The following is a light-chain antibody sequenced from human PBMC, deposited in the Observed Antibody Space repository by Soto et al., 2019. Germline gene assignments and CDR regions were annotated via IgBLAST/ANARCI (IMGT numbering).Light chain of an antibody. J-gene: IGKJ4*01. CDR3: QQYYSTPLT. CDR1: QSISSH. V-gene: IGKV1-39*01. Sequence: DIQMTQSPSSLSASVGDRVTITCRASQSISSHLNWCQQKPGKAPKLLIYAASSLQSGVPSRFSGSGSGTDFTLTISSLQAEDVAVYYCQQYYSTPLTFGGGTKVDIK. CDR2: AAS.